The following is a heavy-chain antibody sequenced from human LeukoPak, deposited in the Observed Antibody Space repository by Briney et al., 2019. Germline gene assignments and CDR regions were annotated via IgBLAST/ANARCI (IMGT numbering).Heavy chain of an antibody. CDR2: IYYSGRT. D-gene: IGHD6-13*01. CDR1: GGSITSNNYY. Sequence: SETLSLTCSVSGGSITSNNYYWGWIRQPPGKGLEWIGSIYYSGRTYYNPSLKSRVTISVDTSKNQFSLKLSSVTAADTAVYYCARETIAAAGNVWGLGMDVWGQGTTVTVPS. CDR3: ARETIAAAGNVWGLGMDV. V-gene: IGHV4-39*02. J-gene: IGHJ6*02.